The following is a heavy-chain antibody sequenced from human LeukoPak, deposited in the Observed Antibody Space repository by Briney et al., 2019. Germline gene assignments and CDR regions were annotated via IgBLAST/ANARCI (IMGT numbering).Heavy chain of an antibody. J-gene: IGHJ3*02. D-gene: IGHD1-26*01. Sequence: ASVKVSSKASGGTFSRYAISWVRQAPGQGLEWMGGIIPIFGTANYAQKFQGRVTITTDESTSTAYMELSSLRSEDTAVYYCARVGGSYYKAFDIWGQGTMVTVSS. CDR3: ARVGGSYYKAFDI. CDR1: GGTFSRYA. CDR2: IIPIFGTA. V-gene: IGHV1-69*05.